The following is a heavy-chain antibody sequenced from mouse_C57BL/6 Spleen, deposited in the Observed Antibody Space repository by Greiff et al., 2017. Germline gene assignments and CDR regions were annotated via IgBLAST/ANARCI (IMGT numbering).Heavy chain of an antibody. D-gene: IGHD2-3*01. J-gene: IGHJ3*01. CDR3: AKKGRDDGYYSLAY. CDR1: GFSLTSYG. V-gene: IGHV2-3*01. CDR2: IWGDGST. Sequence: VQVVESGPGLVAPSQSLSITCTVSGFSLTSYGVSWVRQPPGQGLEWLGVIWGDGSTNYHSALISRLSISKDNSTSQVFLKLNSLQTDDTATYYCAKKGRDDGYYSLAYWGQGTLVTVSA.